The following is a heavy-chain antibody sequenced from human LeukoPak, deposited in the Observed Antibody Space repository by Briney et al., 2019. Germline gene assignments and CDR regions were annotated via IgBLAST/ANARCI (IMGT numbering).Heavy chain of an antibody. J-gene: IGHJ2*01. D-gene: IGHD2-21*01. Sequence: GGSLRLSCAASGFTFDDYAMHWVRQAPGKGLEWVSGISWNSGSIGYADSVKGRFTISRDNSKNTLYLQMNSLRAEDTAVYYCARKAERDLSIVVVIAGYFDLWGRGTLVTVSS. CDR3: ARKAERDLSIVVVIAGYFDL. V-gene: IGHV3-9*01. CDR1: GFTFDDYA. CDR2: ISWNSGSI.